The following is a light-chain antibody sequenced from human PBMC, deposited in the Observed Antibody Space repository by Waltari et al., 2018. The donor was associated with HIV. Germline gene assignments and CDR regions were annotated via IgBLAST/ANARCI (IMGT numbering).Light chain of an antibody. CDR2: AAS. CDR1: QSISTY. CDR3: QQSYSIPIT. J-gene: IGKJ5*01. V-gene: IGKV1-39*01. Sequence: DIQMTQSPSSLSASVGDRVTITCRASQSISTYLNWYLQKPGKAPKLLIYAASSLLSGVPSRFSGSGSGTDFTLTISSLQPEDFATYYCQQSYSIPITFGQGTRLEI.